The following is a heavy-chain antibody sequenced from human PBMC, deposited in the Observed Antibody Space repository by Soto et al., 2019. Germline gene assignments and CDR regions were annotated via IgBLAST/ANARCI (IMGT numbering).Heavy chain of an antibody. CDR1: GFSFSSYW. V-gene: IGHV3-74*01. CDR2: TNEDGSII. Sequence: GGSLRLSCAASGFSFSSYWMHWVRQAPGKGLVWVSRTNEDGSIINYADSVKGRFTISRDNAKNTLYLEMNSLRVEDTAVYYCTRDIGGRGAYWGPGTLVTVSS. J-gene: IGHJ4*02. CDR3: TRDIGGRGAY. D-gene: IGHD3-16*01.